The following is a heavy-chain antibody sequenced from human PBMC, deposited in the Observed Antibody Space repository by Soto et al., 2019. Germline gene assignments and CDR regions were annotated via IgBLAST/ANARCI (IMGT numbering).Heavy chain of an antibody. J-gene: IGHJ4*02. CDR2: ISGSGGST. D-gene: IGHD2-15*01. CDR1: GFTFSSYA. Sequence: EVQLLESGGGLVQPGGSLRLSCAASGFTFSSYAMSWVRQAPGKGLEWVSAISGSGGSTYYADSVKGRFTISRDNPKNTLNRQMNSLRAEDTAVYYCAKDASPEAAKGLYFDYWSQGTLVTVSS. CDR3: AKDASPEAAKGLYFDY. V-gene: IGHV3-23*01.